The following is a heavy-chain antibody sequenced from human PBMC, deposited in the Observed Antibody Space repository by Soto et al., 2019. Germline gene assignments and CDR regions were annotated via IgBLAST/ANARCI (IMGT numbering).Heavy chain of an antibody. CDR3: ARGPLSLSSADFR. D-gene: IGHD1-26*01. Sequence: QVQLVQSGAEVKKPWASVRISCRTSGYTFTSYAITWLRHAPGQRLEWMGWINGGNGDKKYSQKYQDRLSITMDTSATTVPLGLSILTSEDTAIYYCARGPLSLSSADFRWGQGTLVTVSS. V-gene: IGHV1-3*01. CDR1: GYTFTSYA. CDR2: INGGNGDK. J-gene: IGHJ4*02.